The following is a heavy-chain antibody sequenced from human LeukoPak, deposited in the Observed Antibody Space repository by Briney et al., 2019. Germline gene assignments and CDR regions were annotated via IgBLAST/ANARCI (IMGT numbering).Heavy chain of an antibody. V-gene: IGHV4-31*03. CDR2: IYYSGST. J-gene: IGHJ4*02. Sequence: PSETLSLTCTVSGGSISSGGYYWSWIRQHPGKGLEWIGYIYYSGSTYYNPSLKSRVTISVDTSKNQFSLKLSSVTAADTAVYYCARSPNTTEYYFDYWGQGTLVTVSS. CDR1: GGSISSGGYY. CDR3: ARSPNTTEYYFDY. D-gene: IGHD4-17*01.